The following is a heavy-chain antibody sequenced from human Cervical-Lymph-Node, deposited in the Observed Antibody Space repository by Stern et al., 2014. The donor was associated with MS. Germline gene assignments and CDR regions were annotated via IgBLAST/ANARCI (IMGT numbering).Heavy chain of an antibody. CDR1: GFTFSSYS. V-gene: IGHV3-21*01. J-gene: IGHJ4*02. Sequence: EVQLVQSGGGLVKPGGSLRLSCAASGFTFSSYSMNWVRQAPGKGLEWVSSISSSSYIYYADSVKGLFTISRDNAKNSLYLQMNSLRAEDTAVYYCARDSSSWYAIDYWGQGTLVTVSS. CDR3: ARDSSSWYAIDY. CDR2: ISSSSYI. D-gene: IGHD6-13*01.